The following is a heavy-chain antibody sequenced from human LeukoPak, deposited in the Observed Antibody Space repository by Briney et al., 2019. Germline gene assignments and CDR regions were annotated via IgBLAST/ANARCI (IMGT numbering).Heavy chain of an antibody. CDR1: GGSISSYY. J-gene: IGHJ4*02. CDR2: IYYSGST. Sequence: SETLSLTCTVSGGSISSYYWSWIRQPPGKGLEWIGYIYYSGSTNYNPSLKSRVTISVDTSKNQFSLKLSSVTAADTAVYYCAAQYGDYARDYWGQGTLVTASS. CDR3: AAQYGDYARDY. V-gene: IGHV4-59*01. D-gene: IGHD4-17*01.